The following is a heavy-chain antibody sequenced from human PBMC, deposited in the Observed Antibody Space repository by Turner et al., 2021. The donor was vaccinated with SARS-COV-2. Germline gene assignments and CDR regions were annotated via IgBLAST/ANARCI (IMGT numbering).Heavy chain of an antibody. J-gene: IGHJ4*02. Sequence: EVQLVESGGGLVQPGGSRRLSCSASGFTFSTYAMHWVRQAPGKGLEYLSVGSSNGDFTYYSDSVKGRFIISRDNSENTLYLQMSSLRPADTAVYYCVFYGSTAAYWGQGTLVSVSS. V-gene: IGHV3-64D*06. D-gene: IGHD4-17*01. CDR2: GSSNGDFT. CDR3: VFYGSTAAY. CDR1: GFTFSTYA.